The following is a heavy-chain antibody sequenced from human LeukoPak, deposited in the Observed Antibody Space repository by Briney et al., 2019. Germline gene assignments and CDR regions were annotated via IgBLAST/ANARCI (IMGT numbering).Heavy chain of an antibody. CDR3: ARMSPRTIFGVVSGYYYGMDV. V-gene: IGHV3-48*02. CDR2: ISSSSTI. J-gene: IGHJ6*02. CDR1: GFTFSSYS. Sequence: GGSLRLSCAASGFTFSSYSMNWVRQAPGKGLEWVSYISSSSTIYYADSVMGRFTISRDNAKNSLYLQMNSLRDEDTAVYYCARMSPRTIFGVVSGYYYGMDVWGQGTTVTVSS. D-gene: IGHD3-3*01.